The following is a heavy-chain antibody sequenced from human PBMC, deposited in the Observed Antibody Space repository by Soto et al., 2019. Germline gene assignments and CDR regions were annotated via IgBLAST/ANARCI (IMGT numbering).Heavy chain of an antibody. J-gene: IGHJ4*02. CDR2: IYYTGST. V-gene: IGHV4-39*01. CDR1: GGSISSSTYY. D-gene: IGHD6-13*01. CDR3: ARSDRAGSNFDC. Sequence: QLQVQESGPGLVKPSETLSLTCTVSGGSISSSTYYWGWIRQPPGKGLEWIGNIYYTGSTYYNPSLKTRVTISVDTSKNQFSLRLTSVTAADTAVYYCARSDRAGSNFDCWGQGTLVTVSS.